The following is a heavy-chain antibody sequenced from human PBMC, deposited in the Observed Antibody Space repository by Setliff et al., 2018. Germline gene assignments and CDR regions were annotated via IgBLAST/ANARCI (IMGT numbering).Heavy chain of an antibody. CDR3: ARNWGSGAFDV. CDR2: IYTSGGGGS. CDR1: GGSISSGSYY. D-gene: IGHD7-27*01. J-gene: IGHJ3*01. Sequence: LSLTCSVSGGSISSGSYYWSWIRQPAGKGLEWIGHIYTSGGGGSNYNSSLSSRVTISVDTPRNQFSLNLGSVTAADTALYYCARNWGSGAFDVWGQGTMVTVS. V-gene: IGHV4-61*09.